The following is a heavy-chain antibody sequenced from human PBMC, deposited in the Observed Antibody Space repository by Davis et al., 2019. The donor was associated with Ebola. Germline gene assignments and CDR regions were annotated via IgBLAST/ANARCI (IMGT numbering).Heavy chain of an antibody. V-gene: IGHV1-58*01. CDR1: GFTFTSSA. Sequence: SVKVSCKASGFTFTSSAVQWVRQARGQRLEWIGWIVVGSGNTNYAQKFQERVTITRDMSTSTAYMELSSLRSEDTAVYYCARAIAAPNWFDPWGQGTLVTVSS. CDR2: IVVGSGNT. D-gene: IGHD6-13*01. J-gene: IGHJ5*02. CDR3: ARAIAAPNWFDP.